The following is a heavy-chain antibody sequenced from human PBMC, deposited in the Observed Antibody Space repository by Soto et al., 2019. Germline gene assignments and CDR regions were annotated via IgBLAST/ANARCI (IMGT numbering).Heavy chain of an antibody. Sequence: QVQLVQSGAEVRKPGASVKVSCKASGYTFTNFHFNWVRQATGQGLEWIGWMNPYSGDTGYAQNFTGRVTMTRDTSINTAYMEMTSLTSDDTAVYYCASGSPGPVDHWGQGTPVTVSS. CDR1: GYTFTNFH. CDR2: MNPYSGDT. D-gene: IGHD3-10*01. J-gene: IGHJ4*02. V-gene: IGHV1-8*02. CDR3: ASGSPGPVDH.